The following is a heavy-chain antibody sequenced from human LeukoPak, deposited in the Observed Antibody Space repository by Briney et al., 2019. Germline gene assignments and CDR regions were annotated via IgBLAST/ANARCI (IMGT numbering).Heavy chain of an antibody. D-gene: IGHD4-17*01. J-gene: IGHJ4*02. V-gene: IGHV1-18*01. CDR3: ARDRGTPFDYGDYGLY. CDR1: GYTFTIYG. Sequence: ASVKVSCTASGYTFTIYGISWVRQAPGQGLEWMGWISAYNGNTNYAQKLKGGVTMTTDTSTSTAYMELRSLRSDDTAVYYCARDRGTPFDYGDYGLYWGQGTLVTVSS. CDR2: ISAYNGNT.